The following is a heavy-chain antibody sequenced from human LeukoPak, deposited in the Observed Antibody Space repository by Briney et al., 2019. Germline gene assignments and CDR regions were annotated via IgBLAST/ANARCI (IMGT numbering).Heavy chain of an antibody. CDR2: IIPIFGTA. CDR3: ARSNGAVYFDY. Sequence: SVKVSCKASGGTFSSYAISWVRQAPGQGLEWMGGIIPIFGTANYAQKFQGRVTITADKSTNTAYMELSSLRSEDTAVYYCARSNGAVYFDYWGQGTLVTVSS. D-gene: IGHD3-10*01. J-gene: IGHJ4*02. CDR1: GGTFSSYA. V-gene: IGHV1-69*06.